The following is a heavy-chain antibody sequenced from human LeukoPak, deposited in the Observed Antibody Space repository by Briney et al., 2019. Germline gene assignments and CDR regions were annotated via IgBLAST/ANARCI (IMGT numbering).Heavy chain of an antibody. V-gene: IGHV3-23*01. J-gene: IGHJ4*02. CDR3: ARKSASGNYPLDY. Sequence: GGSLRLSCAASGFNFGSYSMAWVRQAPGKGLEWVSVISADSATTFYADSVKGRFTISRDNAKNTVFLQMSSLRAEDTALYYCARKSASGNYPLDYWGQGTLVTVSS. D-gene: IGHD3-10*01. CDR1: GFNFGSYS. CDR2: ISADSATT.